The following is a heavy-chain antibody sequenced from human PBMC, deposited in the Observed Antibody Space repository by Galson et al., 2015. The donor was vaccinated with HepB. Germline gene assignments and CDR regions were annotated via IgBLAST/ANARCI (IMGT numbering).Heavy chain of an antibody. V-gene: IGHV3-7*03. D-gene: IGHD3-3*01. J-gene: IGHJ4*02. CDR2: IKQDGSEK. CDR1: GFTFSSYW. Sequence: SLRLSCAASGFTFSSYWMSWVRQAPGKGLEWVANIKQDGSEKYYVDSVKGRFTISRDNAKNSLYLQMNSLRAEDTAVYYCAREGPPGYDFWSGYFDYWGQGTLVTVSS. CDR3: AREGPPGYDFWSGYFDY.